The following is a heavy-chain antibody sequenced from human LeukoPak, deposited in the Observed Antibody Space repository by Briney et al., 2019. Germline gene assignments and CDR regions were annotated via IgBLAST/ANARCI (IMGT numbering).Heavy chain of an antibody. D-gene: IGHD2-21*01. V-gene: IGHV4-59*01. J-gene: IGHJ6*02. CDR1: GGSMSSYY. Sequence: PSETLSLTCTVSGGSMSSYYWNWIRQPPGKGLEWIGYIYNSGSTNYNPSLKSRVTISVDTSKNQLSLKLSSVTAADTAVYYCARRVSAFFYGMDVWGQGTTVTVSS. CDR3: ARRVSAFFYGMDV. CDR2: IYNSGST.